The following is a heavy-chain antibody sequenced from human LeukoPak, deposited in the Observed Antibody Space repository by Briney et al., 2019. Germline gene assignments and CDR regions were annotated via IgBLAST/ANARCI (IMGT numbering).Heavy chain of an antibody. J-gene: IGHJ6*02. CDR2: ISGSGGST. D-gene: IGHD3-10*01. CDR3: AKDLGPDYYGSGSYYRWTFDYYYYGMDV. Sequence: GGSLRLSCAASGFTFSSYAMSWVRQAPGKGLEWVSAISGSGGSTYYADSVKGRFTISRDNSKNTLYLQMNSLRAEDTAVYYCAKDLGPDYYGSGSYYRWTFDYYYYGMDVWGQGTTVTVSS. CDR1: GFTFSSYA. V-gene: IGHV3-23*01.